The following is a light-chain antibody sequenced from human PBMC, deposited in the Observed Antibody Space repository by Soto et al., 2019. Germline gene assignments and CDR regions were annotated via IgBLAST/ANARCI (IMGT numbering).Light chain of an antibody. J-gene: IGKJ2*01. CDR2: GSS. CDR3: QQYGSSPPYT. V-gene: IGKV3-20*01. CDR1: QSVSGNY. Sequence: EIVLTQSPGTLSLSPGERATLSCRASQSVSGNYLAWYQQKPGQSPRLLLYGSSDRATGIPDRFSGSGSETDFTLTISRVEPEDFAVYYWQQYGSSPPYTLGQGTKLDIK.